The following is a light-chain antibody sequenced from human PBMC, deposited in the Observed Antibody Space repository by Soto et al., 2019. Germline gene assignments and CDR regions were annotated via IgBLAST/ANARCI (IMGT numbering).Light chain of an antibody. CDR1: SSDIGAYDY. CDR2: EVN. V-gene: IGLV2-14*01. CDR3: FSFTPTRTHV. J-gene: IGLJ1*01. Sequence: QSALTQPASLSGSPLQTITISSTGTSSDIGAYDYVSWLQQHPGQAPKLMISEVNNRPSGVSNRSSGSKSGNTAYLPISGLQVEDEAEYFCFSFTPTRTHVFGTGTKVTV.